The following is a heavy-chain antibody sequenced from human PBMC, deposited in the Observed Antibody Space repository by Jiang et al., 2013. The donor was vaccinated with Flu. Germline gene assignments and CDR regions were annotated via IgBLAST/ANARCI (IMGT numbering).Heavy chain of an antibody. D-gene: IGHD3-10*01. J-gene: IGHJ4*02. CDR2: INPTTGST. V-gene: IGHV1-46*01. CDR3: ARGKQITMVRGVLTDY. CDR1: GYTFTSYY. Sequence: SGYTFTSYYIHWVRQAPGQGLEWMGLINPTTGSTNNAQKFQGRVTMTRDTSTSTAYVELSSLRSDDTAVYYCARGKQITMVRGVLTDYWGQGTLVTVSS.